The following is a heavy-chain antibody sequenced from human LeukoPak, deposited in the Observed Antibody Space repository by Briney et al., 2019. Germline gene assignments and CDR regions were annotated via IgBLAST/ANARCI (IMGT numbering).Heavy chain of an antibody. V-gene: IGHV1-24*01. Sequence: ASVKVSCKVSGYTLTELSMHWVRQAPGKGLEWMGGFDPEDGETIYAQKFQGRVTMTEDTSTDTAYMELSSLRSDDTAMYYCARGEYSNGYPYRLDSWGQGTLVTVSS. CDR2: FDPEDGET. CDR1: GYTLTELS. CDR3: ARGEYSNGYPYRLDS. J-gene: IGHJ4*02. D-gene: IGHD3-16*01.